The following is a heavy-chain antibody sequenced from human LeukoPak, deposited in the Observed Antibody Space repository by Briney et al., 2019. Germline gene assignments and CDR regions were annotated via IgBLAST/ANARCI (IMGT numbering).Heavy chain of an antibody. V-gene: IGHV3-21*01. Sequence: GGSLRLSCAASGFTFSSYSMNWVRQAPGKGLEWVSSISSSSSYIYYADSVKGRFTISRDNAKNSLYLQMNSLRAEDTAVYYCARDHVVRDENWFDPWGRGTLVTVSS. CDR3: ARDHVVRDENWFDP. CDR1: GFTFSSYS. D-gene: IGHD3-10*01. CDR2: ISSSSSYI. J-gene: IGHJ5*02.